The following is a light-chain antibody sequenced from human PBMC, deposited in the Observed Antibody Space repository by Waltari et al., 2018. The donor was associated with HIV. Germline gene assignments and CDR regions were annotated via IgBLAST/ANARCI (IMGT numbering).Light chain of an antibody. CDR3: QQYYSPPQT. V-gene: IGKV4-1*01. CDR2: WAC. CDR1: HSVLSSSIHKNY. Sequence: DIVMTQSPVSRTVSLGARATTNCKSSHSVLSSSIHKNYLAWYQQKVGQAPKLLIYWACTRESGVPARFSGSGSGTDFTLTISSLQAEDVAVYYCQQYYSPPQTFGQGTKVEIK. J-gene: IGKJ1*01.